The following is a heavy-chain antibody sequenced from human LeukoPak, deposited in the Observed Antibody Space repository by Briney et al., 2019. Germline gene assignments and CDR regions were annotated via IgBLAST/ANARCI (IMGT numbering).Heavy chain of an antibody. CDR3: TREGWQQLAIYYYYYYMDV. D-gene: IGHD6-13*01. J-gene: IGHJ6*03. Sequence: GGSLRLSCTTSGFTFGTHTMHWFRQAPGKGLQWIGFIRSSGTTQYAASVKGRFTISRDDSKSIAYLQMNSLKTEDTAVYYCTREGWQQLAIYYYYYYMDVWGKGTTVTISS. CDR1: GFTFGTHT. V-gene: IGHV3-49*03. CDR2: IRSSGTT.